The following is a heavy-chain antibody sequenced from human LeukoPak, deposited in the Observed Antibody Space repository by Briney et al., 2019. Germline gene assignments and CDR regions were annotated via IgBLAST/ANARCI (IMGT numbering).Heavy chain of an antibody. Sequence: ASVKVSCKASGYAFTSYYMHWVRQAPGQGLEWMGIINPSGGSTDYAEKFQGRVTMTRDTSTSTVYMELSSLTSEDTAVYYCARDGGGSYSFVDYRGQGTLVTVSS. CDR3: ARDGGGSYSFVDY. D-gene: IGHD1-26*01. CDR1: GYAFTSYY. CDR2: INPSGGST. J-gene: IGHJ4*02. V-gene: IGHV1-46*01.